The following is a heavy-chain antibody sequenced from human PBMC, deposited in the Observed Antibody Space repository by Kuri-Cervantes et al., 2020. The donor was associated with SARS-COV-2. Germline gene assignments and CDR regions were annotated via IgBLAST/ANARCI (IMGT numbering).Heavy chain of an antibody. Sequence: SETLSLTCTVSGGSISSSSYYWGWIRQPPGKGLEWIGSIYYSGSTYYNPSLKSRVTISVDTSKNQFSLKLSSVTAADTAVYYCASSPVAAPFGAFDIWGQGTMVTVSS. D-gene: IGHD6-19*01. V-gene: IGHV4-39*01. CDR1: GGSISSSSYY. CDR3: ASSPVAAPFGAFDI. J-gene: IGHJ3*02. CDR2: IYYSGST.